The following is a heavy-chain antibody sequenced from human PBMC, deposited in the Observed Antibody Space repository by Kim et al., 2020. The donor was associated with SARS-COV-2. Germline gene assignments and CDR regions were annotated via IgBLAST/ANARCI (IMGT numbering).Heavy chain of an antibody. J-gene: IGHJ4*02. CDR3: ARTGPRSNWSFDS. Sequence: SETLSHTCVVSSGSISDYSWNWIRQPAGKGLEWIGRIYISESTDYNPALKSRVTMSIDTSKKQFSLKLSSVSAADTAVYYCARTGPRSNWSFDSWGQGTL. V-gene: IGHV4-4*07. CDR1: SGSISDYS. D-gene: IGHD6-13*01. CDR2: IYISEST.